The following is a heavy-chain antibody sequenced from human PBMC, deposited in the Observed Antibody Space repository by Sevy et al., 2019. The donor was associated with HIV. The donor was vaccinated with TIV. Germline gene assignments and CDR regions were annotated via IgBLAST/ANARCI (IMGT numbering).Heavy chain of an antibody. CDR1: GFTFSDYY. CDR2: IRNKPNIYTT. CDR3: ARGTAVANLYFDY. V-gene: IGHV3-72*01. D-gene: IGHD6-19*01. J-gene: IGHJ4*02. Sequence: GGSLRLSCATSGFTFSDYYMDWVRQAPGKGLEWVGRIRNKPNIYTTEYAASVKGRFNISRDDSKNSLYLQMNSLKTEDTAVYYCARGTAVANLYFDYWGQGTLVTVS.